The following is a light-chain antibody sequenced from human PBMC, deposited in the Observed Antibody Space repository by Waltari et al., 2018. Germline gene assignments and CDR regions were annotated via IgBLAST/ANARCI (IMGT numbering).Light chain of an antibody. J-gene: IGKJ3*01. CDR2: ATS. Sequence: IQLTQSPSSLSASAGDRVTITCRASPAIRSYLAWYQQKPGKAPKVLIYATSTLQSGVPSRFSGSGSGTDFTLTISSLQPEDFATYYCQQLESYPFTFGPGTKVDIK. CDR1: PAIRSY. V-gene: IGKV1-9*01. CDR3: QQLESYPFT.